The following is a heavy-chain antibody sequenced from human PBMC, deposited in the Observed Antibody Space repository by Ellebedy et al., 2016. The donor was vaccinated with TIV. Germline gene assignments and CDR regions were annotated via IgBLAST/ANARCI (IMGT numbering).Heavy chain of an antibody. CDR2: ISRSSSYI. J-gene: IGHJ6*02. CDR3: AGRSGPYGDVSYYYYYGMDV. Sequence: GESLKIPCAASGFTFSSYSMNCVRQAQGKGLEWVSSISRSSSYINYADSVKCRFTISRDNAKNSLYLQMNSLIAEDTAVYYCAGRSGPYGDVSYYYYYGMDVWGQGTTVTVSS. CDR1: GFTFSSYS. D-gene: IGHD4-17*01. V-gene: IGHV3-21*01.